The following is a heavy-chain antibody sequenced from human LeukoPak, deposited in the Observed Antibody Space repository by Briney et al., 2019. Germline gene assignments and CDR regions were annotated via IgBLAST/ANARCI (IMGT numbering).Heavy chain of an antibody. CDR3: GSCYSDYYYYMDV. CDR2: ISSSSSYI. D-gene: IGHD2-15*01. V-gene: IGHV3-21*01. CDR1: GFTFSSYS. J-gene: IGHJ6*03. Sequence: GGSLRLSCAASGFTFSSYSMNWVRQAPGKGRERVSSISSSSSYIYYADSIQGRFTSSRENAKNSLYLQMNSLRAEDTAVYYCGSCYSDYYYYMDVWGKGTTVTISS.